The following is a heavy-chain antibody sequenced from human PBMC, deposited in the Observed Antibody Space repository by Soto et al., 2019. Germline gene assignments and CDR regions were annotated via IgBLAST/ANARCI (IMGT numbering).Heavy chain of an antibody. V-gene: IGHV1-3*01. Sequence: ASVKVSCKASGYTFTSYAMHWVRQAPGQRLEWMGWINAGNGNTKYSQKFQGRVTITRDTSASTAYMELSSLRSEDTAVYYCARDLITIFGVVINYYYGMDVWGQGTTVTVSS. J-gene: IGHJ6*02. CDR2: INAGNGNT. D-gene: IGHD3-3*01. CDR3: ARDLITIFGVVINYYYGMDV. CDR1: GYTFTSYA.